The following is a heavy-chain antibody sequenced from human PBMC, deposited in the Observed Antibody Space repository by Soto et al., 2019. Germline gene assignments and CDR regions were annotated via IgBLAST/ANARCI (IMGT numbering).Heavy chain of an antibody. J-gene: IGHJ3*02. V-gene: IGHV3-73*01. CDR1: GFTVSGSA. CDR3: TGHLGELSCPRAFDI. CDR2: IRSKTNSYAT. Sequence: EVQLVESGGGLVQPGGSLKLSCAASGFTVSGSAVHWVRQASGKGLEWVGRIRSKTNSYATAYAASVKGRFTISRDDSKNTAYLQMNSLKTEDTAVYYCTGHLGELSCPRAFDIWGQGTMVTVSS. D-gene: IGHD3-16*02.